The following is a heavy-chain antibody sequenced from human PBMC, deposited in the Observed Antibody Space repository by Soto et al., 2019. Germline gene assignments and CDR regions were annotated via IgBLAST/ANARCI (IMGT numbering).Heavy chain of an antibody. J-gene: IGHJ6*02. CDR1: GGSISSGGYF. CDR3: AREGAAPYYYYGMDV. D-gene: IGHD6-6*01. CDR2: IYYSGST. V-gene: IGHV4-31*03. Sequence: QVQLQESGPGLMKPSQTLSLTCTVSGGSISSGGYFWSWIRQHPGKGLEWIGFIYYSGSTYYNPSLKSRVTISVDTSKNRFSLKLSSVTAADTAVYYCAREGAAPYYYYGMDVWGQGTTVTVSS.